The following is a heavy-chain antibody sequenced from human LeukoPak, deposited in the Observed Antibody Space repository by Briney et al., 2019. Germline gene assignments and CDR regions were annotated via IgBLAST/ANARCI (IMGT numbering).Heavy chain of an antibody. D-gene: IGHD4-17*01. Sequence: SETLSLTCTVSGGSISSYYWSWIRQPAGKGLEWIGRIYTRGSTNYNPSLKSRVTISVDTSKNQFSLKLSSVTAADTAVYYCAREGDYVVTFDYWGQGTLVTVSS. CDR1: GGSISSYY. CDR3: AREGDYVVTFDY. V-gene: IGHV4-4*07. CDR2: IYTRGST. J-gene: IGHJ4*02.